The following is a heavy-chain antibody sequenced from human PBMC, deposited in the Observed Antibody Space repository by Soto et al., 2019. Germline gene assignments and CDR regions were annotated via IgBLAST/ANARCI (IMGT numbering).Heavy chain of an antibody. V-gene: IGHV3-21*01. CDR3: ARERSTYYDFWSGYSPSGFDP. J-gene: IGHJ5*02. CDR1: GFTFSSYS. CDR2: ISSSSSYI. Sequence: PGGSLRLSCAASGFTFSSYSMNWVRQAPGKGLEWVSSISSSSSYIYYADLVKGRFTISRDNAKNSLYLQMNSLRAEDTAVYYCARERSTYYDFWSGYSPSGFDPWGQGTLVTVSS. D-gene: IGHD3-3*01.